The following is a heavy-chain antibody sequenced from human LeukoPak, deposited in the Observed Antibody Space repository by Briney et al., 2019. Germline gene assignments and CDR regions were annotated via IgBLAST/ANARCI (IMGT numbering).Heavy chain of an antibody. CDR1: GGSISSYY. D-gene: IGHD5-18*01. J-gene: IGHJ4*02. CDR3: AREGDSYGFDY. Sequence: PSETLSLTCTVSGGSISSYYWSWIRQPPGKGLEWIGYIYYSGSTNYNPSLKSRVTISVDTSKNQFSLKLSSVTAADTAVYYCAREGDSYGFDYWGRGTLVTVSS. V-gene: IGHV4-59*01. CDR2: IYYSGST.